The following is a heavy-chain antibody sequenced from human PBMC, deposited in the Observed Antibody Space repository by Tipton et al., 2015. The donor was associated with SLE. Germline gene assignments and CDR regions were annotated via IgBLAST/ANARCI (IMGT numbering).Heavy chain of an antibody. CDR1: GGSTISSTYY. V-gene: IGHV4-39*07. Sequence: LRLSCTVSGGSTISSTYYWAWIRQPPGKGLEWIGTIHYSGSTSYNPSLKSRVTISVDTSKNQFSLKLSSVTAADTAVYYCARRRSNYYDSSGYLTGIFDFWGQGTLVTVSS. CDR3: ARRRSNYYDSSGYLTGIFDF. CDR2: IHYSGST. J-gene: IGHJ4*02. D-gene: IGHD3-22*01.